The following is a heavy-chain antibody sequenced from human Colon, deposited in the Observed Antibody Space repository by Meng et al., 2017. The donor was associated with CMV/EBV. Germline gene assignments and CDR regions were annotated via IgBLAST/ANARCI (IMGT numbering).Heavy chain of an antibody. CDR3: ARGVLNFFDY. D-gene: IGHD3-10*01. V-gene: IGHV4-39*07. Sequence: QLRVEEAGPGLVKPSETLSLPCSVSGGSFTTNSYCWAWIRQPPGKGLEYIGSIYNSGSTYYNASLKSRVTMSVDTSKNQFSLKLSSVTAADTAKYYCARGVLNFFDYWGQGTLVTVSS. CDR1: GGSFTTNSYC. CDR2: IYNSGST. J-gene: IGHJ4*02.